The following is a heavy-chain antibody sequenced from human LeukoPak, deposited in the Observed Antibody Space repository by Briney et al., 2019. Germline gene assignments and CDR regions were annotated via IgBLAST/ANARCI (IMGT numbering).Heavy chain of an antibody. V-gene: IGHV4-39*07. J-gene: IGHJ5*02. CDR1: GGSISSSSYY. CDR3: ARGRSVAGTRGDWFDP. Sequence: PSETLSLTCTVSGGSISSSSYYWGWIRQPPGKGLEWIGSIYYSGSTYYNPSLKSRVTISVDTSKNQFSLKLSSVTAADTAVYYCARGRSVAGTRGDWFDPWGQGTLVTVSS. CDR2: IYYSGST. D-gene: IGHD6-19*01.